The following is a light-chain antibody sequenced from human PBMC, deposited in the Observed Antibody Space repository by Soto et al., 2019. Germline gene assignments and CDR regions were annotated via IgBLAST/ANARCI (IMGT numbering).Light chain of an antibody. CDR1: SSNIGASND. CDR2: SNS. V-gene: IGLV1-40*02. CDR3: QSYDSSLSGSRV. Sequence: QAVVTQPPSVSGPPGQRVTISCTGSSSNIGASNDVHWYQQLPRTAPKLLIYSNSNRPSGVPDRFSGSKSGTSASLAITGLEAEDEADYYCQSYDSSLSGSRVFGGGTKLTVL. J-gene: IGLJ2*01.